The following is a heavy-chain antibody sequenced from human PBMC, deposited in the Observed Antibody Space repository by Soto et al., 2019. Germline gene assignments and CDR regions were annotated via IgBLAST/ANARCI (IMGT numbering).Heavy chain of an antibody. CDR3: AKDRAARGYDFWSGYYTYYYYGMDV. Sequence: GSLRLSCAASGFTFSSYGMHWVRQAPGKGLEWVAVISYDGSNKYYADSVKGRFTISRDNSKNTLYLQMNSLRAEDTAVYYCAKDRAARGYDFWSGYYTYYYYGMDVWGQGTTVTVS. D-gene: IGHD3-3*01. CDR1: GFTFSSYG. J-gene: IGHJ6*02. V-gene: IGHV3-30*18. CDR2: ISYDGSNK.